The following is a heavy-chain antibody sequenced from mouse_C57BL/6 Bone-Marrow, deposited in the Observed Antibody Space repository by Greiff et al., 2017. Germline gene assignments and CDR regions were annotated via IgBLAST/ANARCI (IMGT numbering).Heavy chain of an antibody. V-gene: IGHV5-9-1*02. J-gene: IGHJ4*01. D-gene: IGHD3-2*02. CDR3: TRVGGSYAMDY. CDR1: GFTFSSSA. Sequence: EVKLMESGEGLVKPGGSLKLSCAASGFTFSSSAMSWVRQTPEKRLEWVAYISSGGDYIYYADTVKGRFTISRDNARNSLYLQRSSLKSEDIAMYYWTRVGGSYAMDYWGQGTSVTVSS. CDR2: ISSGGDYI.